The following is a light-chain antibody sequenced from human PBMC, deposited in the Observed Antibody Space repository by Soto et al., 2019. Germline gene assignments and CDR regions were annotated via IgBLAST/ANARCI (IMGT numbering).Light chain of an antibody. CDR2: KAS. V-gene: IGKV1-5*03. J-gene: IGKJ2*03. CDR1: QTINTW. CDR3: QQYNSYPYS. Sequence: DIQMTQSPSTLSASLGDRVTITCRASQTINTWLAWYQQKPGKAPNLLIYKASTLKSGVPSSFSGSGSGTEFTLTISSLQPDDFATYYCQQYNSYPYSFGHGTKLEIK.